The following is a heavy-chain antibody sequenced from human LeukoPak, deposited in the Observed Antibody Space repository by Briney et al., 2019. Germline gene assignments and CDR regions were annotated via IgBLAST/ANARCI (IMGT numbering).Heavy chain of an antibody. CDR1: GGSISSYY. CDR2: IYHSGST. V-gene: IGHV4-59*08. J-gene: IGHJ4*02. D-gene: IGHD3-16*02. CDR3: ARHTSYYDYVWGSYREPYYFDY. Sequence: SETLSLTCTVSGGSISSYYWSWIRQPPGKGLEWIGSIYHSGSTYYNPSLKSRVTISVGTSKNQFSLKLSSVTAAGTAVYYCARHTSYYDYVWGSYREPYYFDYWGQGTLVTVSS.